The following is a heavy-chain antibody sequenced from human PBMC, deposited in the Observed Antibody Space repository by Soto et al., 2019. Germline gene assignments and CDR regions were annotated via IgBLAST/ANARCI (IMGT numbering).Heavy chain of an antibody. CDR3: ARGRLPYSSSSPVFDY. D-gene: IGHD6-6*01. Sequence: GASVKVSCKASGYTFTSYDINWVRQATGQGLEWMGWMNPNSGNTGYAQKLQGRVTMTRNTSISTAYMELSSLRSEDTAVYYCARGRLPYSSSSPVFDYWGQGTLVTVSS. CDR1: GYTFTSYD. CDR2: MNPNSGNT. V-gene: IGHV1-8*01. J-gene: IGHJ4*02.